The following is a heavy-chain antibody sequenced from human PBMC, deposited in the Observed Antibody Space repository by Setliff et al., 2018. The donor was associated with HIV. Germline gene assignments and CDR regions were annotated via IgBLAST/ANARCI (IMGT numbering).Heavy chain of an antibody. CDR2: ISGPGGAT. J-gene: IGHJ4*02. D-gene: IGHD5-18*01. Sequence: GGSLRLSCAASGFSFSGSAMHWVRQAPGKGLEHVSAISGPGGATFYADSVKGRFSIPRDDSKNTLYLQMGSLREEDTAVYYCVSGGYSFGPFEYWGRGTLVTVSS. CDR1: GFSFSGSA. CDR3: VSGGYSFGPFEY. V-gene: IGHV3-64*02.